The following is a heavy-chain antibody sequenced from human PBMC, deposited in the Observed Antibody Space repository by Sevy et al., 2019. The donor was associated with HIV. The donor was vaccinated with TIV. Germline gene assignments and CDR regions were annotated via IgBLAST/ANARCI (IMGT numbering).Heavy chain of an antibody. CDR1: GFTFSTYD. CDR3: AKNRPPGGSYFSRHGMDV. CDR2: ISYDGNYR. Sequence: GGSLRLSCTASGFTFSTYDIHWVRQAPGKGLEWVAIISYDGNYRYYSDSVRGRFSMSIDNSKNTAYLQMSGLSVEDTAVYYCAKNRPPGGSYFSRHGMDVWGRGTTVTVSS. J-gene: IGHJ6*02. V-gene: IGHV3-30*18. D-gene: IGHD1-26*01.